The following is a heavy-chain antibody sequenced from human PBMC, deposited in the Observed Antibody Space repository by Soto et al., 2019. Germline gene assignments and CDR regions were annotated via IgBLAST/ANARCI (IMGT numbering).Heavy chain of an antibody. CDR3: ARVVGALGHWFDP. D-gene: IGHD1-26*01. CDR1: GYTFTSYG. J-gene: IGHJ5*02. CDR2: INGYTGNT. V-gene: IGHV1-18*01. Sequence: ASVKVSCKASGYTFTSYGLSWVRQAPGQGLEWMGWINGYTGNTNYAQKFQGRVTMTTDTSTNTAYLDLWTLISDDTAVYYCARVVGALGHWFDPWGQGTLVTVSS.